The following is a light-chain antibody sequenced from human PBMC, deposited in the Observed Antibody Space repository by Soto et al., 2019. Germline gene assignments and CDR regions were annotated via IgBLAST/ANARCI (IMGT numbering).Light chain of an antibody. CDR2: DAS. CDR1: QSVSSY. J-gene: IGKJ5*01. Sequence: EIVLTQSPATLSLSPGARTTLSCRDSQSVSSYLAWYQQKPGQAPRLLIYDASNRATAIPARFSGSGSGTDFTLTISRLAPEDFAVYYGQERSNWPPSITFGQATRLEIQ. V-gene: IGKV3-11*01. CDR3: QERSNWPPSIT.